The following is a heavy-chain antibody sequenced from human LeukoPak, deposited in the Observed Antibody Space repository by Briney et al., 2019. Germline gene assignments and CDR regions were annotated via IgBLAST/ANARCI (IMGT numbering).Heavy chain of an antibody. J-gene: IGHJ4*02. Sequence: GGSLRLSCAASGFTFSDYYMTWVRQAPAKGLEWVSYISSSGRTIYFADSLKGRFTISRDNAKNSLYLQMNSLRAEDTAVYYCARAGRETVTITSLAYWGQGTLVTVSS. D-gene: IGHD5-24*01. V-gene: IGHV3-11*01. CDR2: ISSSGRTI. CDR3: ARAGRETVTITSLAY. CDR1: GFTFSDYY.